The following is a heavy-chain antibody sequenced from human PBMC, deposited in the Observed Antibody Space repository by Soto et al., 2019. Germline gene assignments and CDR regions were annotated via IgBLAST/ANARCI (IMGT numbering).Heavy chain of an antibody. D-gene: IGHD5-12*01. CDR2: ISARGGSL. J-gene: IGHJ4*02. CDR3: AKGSIVYSASVDN. V-gene: IGHV3-23*01. Sequence: EVQLLESGGGLVQPGGSLRLSGAASGFSFSSYAMVWVREAPGKGLEWVSVISARGGSLYFADSVKGRFTISRDNSKNVLSLEMNSLRAEDTATYFCAKGSIVYSASVDNWGQGTLVVVSS. CDR1: GFSFSSYA.